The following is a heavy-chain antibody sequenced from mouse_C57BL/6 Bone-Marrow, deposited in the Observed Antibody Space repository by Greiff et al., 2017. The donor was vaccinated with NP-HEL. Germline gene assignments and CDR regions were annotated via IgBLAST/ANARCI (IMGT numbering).Heavy chain of an antibody. CDR3: ARGVRSAY. CDR1: GYTFTSSW. CDR2: IDPSDSYT. Sequence: VQLQQPGAELVMPGASVQLSCKASGYTFTSSWMHWVKQRPGQGLEWIGEIDPSDSYTNYNQKFKGKSTLTVDNSSSTAYMKLSSLTSEDSAVYYCARGVRSAYWGQGTLVTVSA. J-gene: IGHJ3*01. V-gene: IGHV1-69*01.